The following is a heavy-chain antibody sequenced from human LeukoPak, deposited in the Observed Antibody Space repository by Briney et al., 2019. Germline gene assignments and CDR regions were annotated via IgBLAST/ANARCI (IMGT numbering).Heavy chain of an antibody. CDR3: ARDMGDDDFWRLIRY. D-gene: IGHD3-3*01. CDR2: INPVLGIA. CDR1: GGTFSSYA. V-gene: IGHV1-69*04. J-gene: IGHJ4*02. Sequence: ASVKVSCKASGGTFSSYAISWVRQAPGQGLEWLGRINPVLGIANYAQKFQGRVTITADKSTSTAYMSLSSLRSEDTAVYYCARDMGDDDFWRLIRYWGQGTLVTVCS.